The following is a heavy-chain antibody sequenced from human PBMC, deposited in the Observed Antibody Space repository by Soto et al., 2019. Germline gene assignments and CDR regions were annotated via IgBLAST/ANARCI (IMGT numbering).Heavy chain of an antibody. CDR3: ARGSGEVRVFNWFDP. Sequence: GGSLRLSCAASGFTFSSYAMHWVRQAPGKGLEWVAVISYDGSNKYYADSVKGRFTISRDNSKNTLYLQMNSLRAEDTAVYYCARGSGEVRVFNWFDPWGQGTLVTVSS. V-gene: IGHV3-30-3*01. J-gene: IGHJ5*02. D-gene: IGHD3-10*01. CDR1: GFTFSSYA. CDR2: ISYDGSNK.